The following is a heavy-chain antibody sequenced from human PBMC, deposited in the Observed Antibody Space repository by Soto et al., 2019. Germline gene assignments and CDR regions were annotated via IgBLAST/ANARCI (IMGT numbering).Heavy chain of an antibody. CDR3: ARDNPHIAAAGTRATYDY. CDR1: GGSISSGDYY. D-gene: IGHD6-13*01. CDR2: IYYSGST. Sequence: QVQLQESGPGLVKPSQTLSLTCTVSGGSISSGDYYWSWIRQPPGKGLEWIGYIYYSGSTYYNPSLKSRVTISVDTSKNQFSLKLSSVTAADTAVYYCARDNPHIAAAGTRATYDYWGQGTLVTVSS. J-gene: IGHJ4*02. V-gene: IGHV4-30-4*01.